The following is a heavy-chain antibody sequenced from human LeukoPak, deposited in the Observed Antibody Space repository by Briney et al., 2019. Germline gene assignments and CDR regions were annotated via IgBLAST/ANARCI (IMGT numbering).Heavy chain of an antibody. CDR3: ATVADYGDPRGEAWYFDL. D-gene: IGHD4-17*01. V-gene: IGHV1-2*02. CDR2: INPNSGGT. J-gene: IGHJ2*01. CDR1: GYTFTGYY. Sequence: ASVKVSCKASGYTFTGYYIHWVRQAPGQGLEWMGWINPNSGGTNSAQKFQGRVTMTRDTSISTAYMELSRLTSDDTAVYYCATVADYGDPRGEAWYFDLWGRGTLVTVSS.